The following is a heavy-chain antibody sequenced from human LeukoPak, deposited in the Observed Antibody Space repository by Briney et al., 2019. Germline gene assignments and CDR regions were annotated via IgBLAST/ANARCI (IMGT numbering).Heavy chain of an antibody. Sequence: GGSLRLSCAASGFTFSSYAMNWVRQAPGKGLEWVADISYDGSNKYYADSVKGRFTISRDNSKNTLYLQMNSLRAEETAVYYCAREGLYSYGPFDYWGQGTLVTVSS. V-gene: IGHV3-30*04. CDR2: ISYDGSNK. CDR3: AREGLYSYGPFDY. D-gene: IGHD5-18*01. CDR1: GFTFSSYA. J-gene: IGHJ4*02.